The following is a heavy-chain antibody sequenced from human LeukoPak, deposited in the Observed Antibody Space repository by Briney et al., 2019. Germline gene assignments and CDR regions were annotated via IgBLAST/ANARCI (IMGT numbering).Heavy chain of an antibody. CDR1: GFTFSSYA. CDR3: AKDLHYFDWFSAGFDY. CDR2: ISYDGSNK. D-gene: IGHD3-9*01. J-gene: IGHJ4*02. Sequence: GGSLRLSCAASGFTFSSYAMHWVRQAPGKGLEWVAVISYDGSNKYYADSVKGRFTISRDNSKNTLYLQMNSLRAEDTAVYYCAKDLHYFDWFSAGFDYWGQGTLVTVSS. V-gene: IGHV3-30*04.